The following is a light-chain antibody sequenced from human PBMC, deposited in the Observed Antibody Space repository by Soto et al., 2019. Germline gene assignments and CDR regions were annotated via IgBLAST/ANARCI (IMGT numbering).Light chain of an antibody. CDR3: LQHETYPRT. J-gene: IGKJ1*01. V-gene: IGKV1-27*01. CDR2: AAS. Sequence: DIQMTQSPSSLSAFVGDRVTITCRASQDIGNFLAWYQQKPGKVPKLLIYAASTLQSGVPSRFSGSGSGTDFTLTISSLQPEDVATYYCLQHETYPRTFGQGTKVDIK. CDR1: QDIGNF.